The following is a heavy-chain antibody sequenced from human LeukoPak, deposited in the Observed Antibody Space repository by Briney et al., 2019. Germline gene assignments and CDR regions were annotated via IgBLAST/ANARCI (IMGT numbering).Heavy chain of an antibody. Sequence: SVKVSCKASGGTFSSYAISWVRQAPGQGLEWLGGIIPIFSTANYALKFQGRVTITTDESTSTAYMELSSLRSEDTAVYYCARAGIAARGDNYYMDVWGNGTTVTVSS. CDR2: IIPIFSTA. D-gene: IGHD6-13*01. V-gene: IGHV1-69*05. CDR1: GGTFSSYA. CDR3: ARAGIAARGDNYYMDV. J-gene: IGHJ6*03.